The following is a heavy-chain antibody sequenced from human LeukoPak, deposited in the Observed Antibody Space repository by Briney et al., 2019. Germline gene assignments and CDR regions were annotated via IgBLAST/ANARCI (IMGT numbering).Heavy chain of an antibody. J-gene: IGHJ4*02. D-gene: IGHD3-22*01. V-gene: IGHV3-7*01. CDR1: GFTFSNYW. CDR2: INQDGRAK. CDR3: ASSHDSSGND. Sequence: GGSLRLSCAASGFTFSNYWMSWVRQAPGKGLEWVGNINQDGRAKYYVDSVKGRFTISRDNAKNSVYLQMNSLRDEDTAVYYCASSHDSSGNDWGQGTLFTVSS.